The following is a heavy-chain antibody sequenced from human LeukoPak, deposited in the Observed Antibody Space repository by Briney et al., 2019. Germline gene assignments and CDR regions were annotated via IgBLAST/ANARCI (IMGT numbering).Heavy chain of an antibody. J-gene: IGHJ4*02. CDR1: GYTFTSYY. V-gene: IGHV1-46*01. Sequence: ASVNVSCKASGYTFTSYYMHWVRQAPGQGLEWMGIINPTGGSTSYAQKFQGRVTMTRDTSTSTVYMELSSLRSEDTALYYCARGNGDYGGGFDYWGQVTLVTVSS. D-gene: IGHD4-17*01. CDR2: INPTGGST. CDR3: ARGNGDYGGGFDY.